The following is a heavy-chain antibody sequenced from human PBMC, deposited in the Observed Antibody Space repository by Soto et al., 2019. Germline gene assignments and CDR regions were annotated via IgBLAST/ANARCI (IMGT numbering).Heavy chain of an antibody. CDR3: ARLGMVRGVITD. D-gene: IGHD3-10*01. J-gene: IGHJ4*02. V-gene: IGHV4-39*01. Sequence: QLQLQESGPGLVKPSETLSLTCTVSGGSISSSSYYWGWIRQPPGKGLEWIGSIYYSGSTYYNPSLKSRVTISVDTSKNQFSLKLSSVTAADTAVYYCARLGMVRGVITDWGQGTLVTVSS. CDR2: IYYSGST. CDR1: GGSISSSSYY.